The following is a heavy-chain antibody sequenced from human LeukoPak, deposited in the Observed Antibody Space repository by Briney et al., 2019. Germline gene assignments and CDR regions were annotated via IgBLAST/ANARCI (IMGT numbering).Heavy chain of an antibody. CDR2: IYYSGRT. CDR3: ARAKYCGGDRYYYFDY. Sequence: SETLSLTCTVSGGSISPYSWSWIRQPPGKGLEWIGYIYYSGRTSYNTSLKGRVTISVDTSNNQFSLKLSSVTAADTAVYYCARAKYCGGDRYYYFDYWGQGTLVTVSS. CDR1: GGSISPYS. D-gene: IGHD2-21*02. V-gene: IGHV4-59*01. J-gene: IGHJ4*02.